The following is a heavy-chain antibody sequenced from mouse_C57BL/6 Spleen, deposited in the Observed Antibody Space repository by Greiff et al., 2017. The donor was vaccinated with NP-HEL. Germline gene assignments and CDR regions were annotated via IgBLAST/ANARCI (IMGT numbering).Heavy chain of an antibody. J-gene: IGHJ4*01. CDR2: ISYSGST. CDR1: GYSITSGYD. Sequence: VQLKQSGPGMVKPSQSLSLTCTVTGYSITSGYDWHWIRHFPGNKLEWMGYISYSGSTNYNPSLKSRISITHDTSKNHFFLKLNSVTTEDTATYYGARGPYGNYDAMDYWGQGTSVTVSS. D-gene: IGHD2-1*01. CDR3: ARGPYGNYDAMDY. V-gene: IGHV3-1*01.